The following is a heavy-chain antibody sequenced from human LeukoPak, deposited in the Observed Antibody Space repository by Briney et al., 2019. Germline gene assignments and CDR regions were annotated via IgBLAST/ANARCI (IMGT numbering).Heavy chain of an antibody. J-gene: IGHJ6*02. V-gene: IGHV1-69*13. D-gene: IGHD2-21*02. CDR1: GYTFTSYD. CDR2: IIPIFGTA. CDR3: ARVSNCGGDCYASYYYYGMDV. Sequence: GASVKVSCKASGYTFTSYDISWVRQAPGQGLEWMGGIIPIFGTANYAQKFQGRVTITADESTSTAYMELSSLRSEDTAVYYCARVSNCGGDCYASYYYYGMDVWGQGTTVTVSS.